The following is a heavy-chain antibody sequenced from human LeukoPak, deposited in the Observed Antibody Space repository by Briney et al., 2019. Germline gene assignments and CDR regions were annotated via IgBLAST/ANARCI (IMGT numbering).Heavy chain of an antibody. CDR3: AKNTYPLL. V-gene: IGHV3-23*01. CDR2: IGGSGGST. D-gene: IGHD2-2*02. Sequence: PGGSLRLSCAASGFTFSNYAMSWVRQAPGKGLEWVSAIGGSGGSTYYADSVKGRFTISRDNSKNTVYLQMNSLRDEDTAVYYCAKNTYPLLWGQGTLVTVSS. CDR1: GFTFSNYA. J-gene: IGHJ4*02.